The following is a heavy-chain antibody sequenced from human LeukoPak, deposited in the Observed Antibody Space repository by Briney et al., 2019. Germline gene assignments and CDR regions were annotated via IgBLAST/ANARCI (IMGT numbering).Heavy chain of an antibody. CDR3: ASYTMIVVATHTGDAFDI. J-gene: IGHJ3*02. CDR2: IIPILGIA. Sequence: ASVKVSCKASGGTFSSYAISWVRQAPGQGLEWMGRIIPILGIANYAQKFQGRVTITADKSTSTAHMELSSLRSEDTAVYYCASYTMIVVATHTGDAFDIWGQGTMVTVSS. V-gene: IGHV1-69*04. D-gene: IGHD3-22*01. CDR1: GGTFSSYA.